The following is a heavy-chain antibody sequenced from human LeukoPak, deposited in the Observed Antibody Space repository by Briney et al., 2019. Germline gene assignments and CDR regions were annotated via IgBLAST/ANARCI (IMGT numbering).Heavy chain of an antibody. J-gene: IGHJ4*02. Sequence: ASVKVSCKASGYTFTSYDNNWVRQATGQGLEWMGWMNPNSGNTGYAQKFQGRVNMTRNTSISTAYMELSSLESEDTAVYYCARRRSGSSGPPSDHWGQGTLVPVSS. D-gene: IGHD6-6*01. CDR3: ARRRSGSSGPPSDH. CDR2: MNPNSGNT. V-gene: IGHV1-8*01. CDR1: GYTFTSYD.